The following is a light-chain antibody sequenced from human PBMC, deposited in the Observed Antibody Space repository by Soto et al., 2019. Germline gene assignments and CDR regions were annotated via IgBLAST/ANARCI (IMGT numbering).Light chain of an antibody. J-gene: IGKJ4*01. Sequence: DIVMTQSPLSLPVTPGEPASISYRSSQSLLHSNGYNYLDWYLQKPGQSPQLLIYLGSNRASGIPDRFSGRGSGTEFTLKISRVEAEDVGVYYCMQALQSPLTVGGGTKVEIK. V-gene: IGKV2-28*01. CDR3: MQALQSPLT. CDR2: LGS. CDR1: QSLLHSNGYNY.